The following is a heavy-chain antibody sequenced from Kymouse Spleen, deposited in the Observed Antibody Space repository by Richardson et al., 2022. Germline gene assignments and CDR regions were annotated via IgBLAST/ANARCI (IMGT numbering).Heavy chain of an antibody. V-gene: IGHV3-15*01. CDR3: TTRIAARPGYYYYGMDV. J-gene: IGHJ6*02. CDR2: IKSKTDGGTT. Sequence: EVQLVESGGGLVKPGGSLRLSCAASGFTFSNAWMSWVRQAPGKGLEWVGRIKSKTDGGTTDYAAPVKGRFTISRDDSKNTLYLQMNSLKTEDTAVYYCTTRIAARPGYYYYGMDVWGQGTTVTVSS. CDR1: GFTFSNAW. D-gene: IGHD6-6*01.